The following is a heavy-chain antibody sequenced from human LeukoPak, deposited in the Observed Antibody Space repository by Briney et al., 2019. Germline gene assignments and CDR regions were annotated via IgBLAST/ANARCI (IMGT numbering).Heavy chain of an antibody. D-gene: IGHD1-26*01. Sequence: KPSETLSLTCGVSGGSISSTNWWSWVRQPPGQGLEWIGEISLSGVTNYNLSLKSRVTMSLDRSKNHLSLTLTSVTAADTAVYYCSRESGAFSPFGYWGQGTLVTVSS. CDR3: SRESGAFSPFGY. CDR1: GGSISSTNW. J-gene: IGHJ4*02. CDR2: ISLSGVT. V-gene: IGHV4-4*02.